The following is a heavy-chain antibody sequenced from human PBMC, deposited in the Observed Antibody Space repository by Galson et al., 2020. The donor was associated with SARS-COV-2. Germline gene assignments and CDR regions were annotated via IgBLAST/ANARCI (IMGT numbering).Heavy chain of an antibody. V-gene: IGHV1-24*01. Sequence: ASAKVSCKLSGHTLTELSMHWVRQAPGKGLEWLGSFDPQDGETIYAQKVQGRVTMTEDTSTETAYLELSSLRSDDTAVYYCATWGVVVITYAFDIWGQGTMVTVSS. J-gene: IGHJ3*02. CDR2: FDPQDGET. CDR1: GHTLTELS. CDR3: ATWGVVVITYAFDI. D-gene: IGHD3-22*01.